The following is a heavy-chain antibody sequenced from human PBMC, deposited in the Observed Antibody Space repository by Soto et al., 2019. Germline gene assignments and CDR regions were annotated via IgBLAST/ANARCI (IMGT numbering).Heavy chain of an antibody. D-gene: IGHD2-15*01. V-gene: IGHV1-69*13. CDR2: IIPIFGTA. CDR3: ARDGVVVAATHYYYGMDV. Sequence: VASVKVSCKASGGTFSSYAISWVRQAPGQGLEWMGGIIPIFGTANYAQKFQGRVTITADESTSTAYMELSSLRSEDTAVYYCARDGVVVAATHYYYGMDVWGQGTTVTVSS. CDR1: GGTFSSYA. J-gene: IGHJ6*02.